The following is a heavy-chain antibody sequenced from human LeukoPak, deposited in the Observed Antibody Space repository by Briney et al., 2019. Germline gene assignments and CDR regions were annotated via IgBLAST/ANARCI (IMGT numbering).Heavy chain of an antibody. J-gene: IGHJ5*02. CDR1: GGSISSYY. V-gene: IGHV4-59*08. CDR3: ARSGDGIAVAGLFDP. CDR2: VYYRGST. D-gene: IGHD6-13*01. Sequence: SETLSLTCTVSGGSISSYYWSWIRQPPGKGLEWIGYVYYRGSTNYNPSLKSRVTMSVDTSKNQFSLSLSSVTAADTAVYYRARSGDGIAVAGLFDPWGQGTLVTVSS.